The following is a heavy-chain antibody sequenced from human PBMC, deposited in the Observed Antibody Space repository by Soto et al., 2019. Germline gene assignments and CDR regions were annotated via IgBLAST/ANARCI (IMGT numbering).Heavy chain of an antibody. Sequence: PSETLSLTCTVSGGSISSYYWSWIRQPAGKGLEWIGRIYTSGSTNYNPSLKSRVTMSVDTSKNQFSLKLSSVTAADTAVYYCARAGDYSSSSHWFDTWGQGTLVTVSS. CDR1: GGSISSYY. J-gene: IGHJ5*02. V-gene: IGHV4-4*07. CDR2: IYTSGST. D-gene: IGHD6-6*01. CDR3: ARAGDYSSSSHWFDT.